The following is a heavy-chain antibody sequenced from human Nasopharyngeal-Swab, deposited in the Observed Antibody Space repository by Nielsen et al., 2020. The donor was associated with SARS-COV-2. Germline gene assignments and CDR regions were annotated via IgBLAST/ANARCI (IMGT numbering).Heavy chain of an antibody. J-gene: IGHJ4*02. Sequence: WVRQAPGQRLEGMGWINAGNGNTKYSQKFQGRVTTTRDTSASTAYMELSSLRSEDTAVYYCARVGGSSGWLSWGQGTLVTVSS. CDR2: INAGNGNT. D-gene: IGHD6-19*01. CDR3: ARVGGSSGWLS. V-gene: IGHV1-3*01.